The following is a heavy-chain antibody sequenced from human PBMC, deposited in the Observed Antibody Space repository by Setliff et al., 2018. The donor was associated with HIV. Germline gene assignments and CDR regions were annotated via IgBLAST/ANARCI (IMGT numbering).Heavy chain of an antibody. CDR1: GYTFSSYD. D-gene: IGHD3-9*01. CDR3: ARTWGAGVTGYWFEP. CDR2: MNPNSGNT. Sequence: ASVKVSCKASGYTFSSYDINWVRQATGQGLEWMGWMNPNSGNTGFAQKFQGRVTMTRNTSISTAYMELRSLRSEDTAVYFCARTWGAGVTGYWFEPWGQGTQVTVSS. J-gene: IGHJ5*02. V-gene: IGHV1-8*02.